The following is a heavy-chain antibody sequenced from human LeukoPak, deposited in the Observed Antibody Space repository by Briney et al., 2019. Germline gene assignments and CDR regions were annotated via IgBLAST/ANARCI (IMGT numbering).Heavy chain of an antibody. Sequence: GGSLRLSCVASGFTFSSYGMSWVRQAPGKGLEWVSALSGNGAKTYYADSVKGRFTISRDNSENTLYLQMNSLRAEDTAVYYCAKDRGWGLDYWGQGTLLTVSS. CDR3: AKDRGWGLDY. CDR2: LSGNGAKT. D-gene: IGHD7-27*01. J-gene: IGHJ4*02. V-gene: IGHV3-23*01. CDR1: GFTFSSYG.